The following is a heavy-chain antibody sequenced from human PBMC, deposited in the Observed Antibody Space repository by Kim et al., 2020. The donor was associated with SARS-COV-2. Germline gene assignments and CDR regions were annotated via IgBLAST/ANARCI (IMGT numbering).Heavy chain of an antibody. D-gene: IGHD1-26*01. V-gene: IGHV3-15*01. J-gene: IGHJ4*02. CDR1: GFTFSDAW. Sequence: GGSLRLSCAASGFTFSDAWMSWVRQAPGKGLEWVGRIRSKTDGGTPDYAAPVRGRFSISRDDSTDTVYLQMNSLKIEDTGVYYCTRLVGAYWGQGTPVTVSP. CDR2: IRSKTDGGTP. CDR3: TRLVGAY.